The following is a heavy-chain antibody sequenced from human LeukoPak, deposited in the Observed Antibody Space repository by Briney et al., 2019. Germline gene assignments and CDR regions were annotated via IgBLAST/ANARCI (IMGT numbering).Heavy chain of an antibody. J-gene: IGHJ6*03. CDR1: GYTFTGYY. CDR3: ARAPYDFWSTDYYCMDV. D-gene: IGHD3-3*01. Sequence: ASVKVSCKASGYTFTGYYMHWVRQAPGQGLEWMGWINPNSGGTNYAQKFQGRVTMTRDTSISTAYMELSRLRSDDTAVYYCARAPYDFWSTDYYCMDVWGKGTTVTVSS. V-gene: IGHV1-2*02. CDR2: INPNSGGT.